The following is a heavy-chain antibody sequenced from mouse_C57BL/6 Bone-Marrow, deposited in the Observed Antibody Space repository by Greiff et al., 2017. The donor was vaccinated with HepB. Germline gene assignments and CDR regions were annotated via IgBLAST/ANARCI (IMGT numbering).Heavy chain of an antibody. Sequence: VKLQESGAELMKPGASVKISCKATGYTFSNSWIEWINQRPGHGLEWIGEILPGSGSTNYNEKFLGKASFTADTSSNTAYMQLSSLTSDDSAVYYCARRSLLRGYFDCWGQGTTLTVSS. D-gene: IGHD1-1*01. CDR3: ARRSLLRGYFDC. J-gene: IGHJ2*01. V-gene: IGHV1-9*01. CDR1: GYTFSNSW. CDR2: ILPGSGST.